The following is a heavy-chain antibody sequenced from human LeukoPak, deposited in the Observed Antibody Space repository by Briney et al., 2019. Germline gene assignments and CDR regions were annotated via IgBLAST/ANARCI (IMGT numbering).Heavy chain of an antibody. Sequence: PSETLSLTCAVYGGSFSGYYWSWIRQPPGKGLEWIGYIYYSGSTNYNPSLKSRVTISVDTSKNQFSLKLSSVTAADTAVCYCARANGYSCPLVNDYWGQGTLVTVSS. V-gene: IGHV4-59*01. CDR1: GGSFSGYY. CDR2: IYYSGST. CDR3: ARANGYSCPLVNDY. J-gene: IGHJ4*02. D-gene: IGHD2-8*01.